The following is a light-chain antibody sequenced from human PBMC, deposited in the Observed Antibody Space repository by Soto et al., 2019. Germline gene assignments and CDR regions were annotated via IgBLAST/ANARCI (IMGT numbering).Light chain of an antibody. V-gene: IGKV3-11*01. CDR1: QSVTTY. Sequence: EIVLTQSPGTLSLSPGERATLSCRASQSVTTYLAWYQQKPGQAPRLLIYDASNRATSIPARFSGSGSGTDFTLTISSLEPEDFAVYYCQQRSNWLTFGGGTKVDIK. CDR3: QQRSNWLT. J-gene: IGKJ4*01. CDR2: DAS.